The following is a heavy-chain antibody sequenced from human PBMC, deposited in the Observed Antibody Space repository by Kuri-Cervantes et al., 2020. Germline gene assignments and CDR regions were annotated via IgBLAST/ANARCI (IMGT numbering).Heavy chain of an antibody. J-gene: IGHJ4*02. CDR1: GGSVSSDSYY. V-gene: IGHV4-61*01. CDR2: INYSGTT. CDR3: ARVPPAGMDY. Sequence: ESLKISCTVSGGSVSSDSYYWSWIRQPPGKGLEWIGYINYSGTTNYNPSLKSRLTMSGDTSKNQFSLKLSSVTAADTAVYYCARVPPAGMDYWGQGTLVTVSS. D-gene: IGHD2-2*01.